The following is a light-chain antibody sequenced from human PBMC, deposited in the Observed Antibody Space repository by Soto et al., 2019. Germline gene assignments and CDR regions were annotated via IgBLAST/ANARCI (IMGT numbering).Light chain of an antibody. CDR1: HNIGYF. CDR2: AAS. CDR3: KQSYSGLPMYT. Sequence: DIQMPQSPSSLSASVGDRVTISCRSSHNIGYFFNWYQQKAGKAPKLLIYAASSLQSGVPSRFSGSGSGTDFTLTISILYHEDFATDYCKQSYSGLPMYTFGQGTKL. J-gene: IGKJ2*01. V-gene: IGKV1-39*01.